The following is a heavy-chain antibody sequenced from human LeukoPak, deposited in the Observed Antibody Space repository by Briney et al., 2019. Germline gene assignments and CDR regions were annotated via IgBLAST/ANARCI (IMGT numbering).Heavy chain of an antibody. CDR3: ARSGTRYYYYYYGMDV. D-gene: IGHD1-1*01. V-gene: IGHV1-69*13. Sequence: GASVKVSCKASGGTFSSYAISWVRQAPGQGLEWMGGIIPIFGIANYAQKFQGRVTITADESTSTAYMELSSLRSEDTAVYYCARSGTRYYYYYYGMDVWGQGTTVTVSS. CDR1: GGTFSSYA. CDR2: IIPIFGIA. J-gene: IGHJ6*02.